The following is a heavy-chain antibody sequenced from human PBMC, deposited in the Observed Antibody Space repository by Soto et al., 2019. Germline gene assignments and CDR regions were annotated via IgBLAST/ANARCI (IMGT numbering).Heavy chain of an antibody. CDR2: ISSSGSTI. D-gene: IGHD6-6*01. Sequence: GGSLRLSCAASGFTFSSYEMNWGRQAPGKGLEWVSYISSSGSTIYYADSVKGRFTISRDNAKNSLYLQMNSLRAEDTAVYYCARGYSSSSGRRRSMYYFDYWGQGTLVTVSS. J-gene: IGHJ4*02. CDR3: ARGYSSSSGRRRSMYYFDY. CDR1: GFTFSSYE. V-gene: IGHV3-48*03.